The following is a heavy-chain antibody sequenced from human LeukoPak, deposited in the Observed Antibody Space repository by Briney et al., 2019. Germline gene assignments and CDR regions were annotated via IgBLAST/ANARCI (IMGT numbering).Heavy chain of an antibody. V-gene: IGHV1-8*01. CDR1: GYTFTSYD. J-gene: IGHJ5*02. D-gene: IGHD3-9*01. CDR3: AVLRYFDWLSGWFDP. CDR2: INPNSGNT. Sequence: ASVKVSCKASGYTFTSYDINWVRQATGQGLEWMGWINPNSGNTGYAQKFQGRVTMTRNTSISTAYMELSSLRSEDTAVYYCAVLRYFDWLSGWFDPWGQGTLVTVSS.